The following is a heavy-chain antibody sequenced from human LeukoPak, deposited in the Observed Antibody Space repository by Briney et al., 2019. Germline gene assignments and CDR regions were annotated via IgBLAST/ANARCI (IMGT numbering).Heavy chain of an antibody. CDR2: IKGDGRST. J-gene: IGHJ4*02. CDR1: GFTFTTYW. D-gene: IGHD2-2*01. Sequence: GGSLRLSCAASGFTFTTYWMHWVRQVPGKGLVWVARIKGDGRSTRHAGSMKGRFTISRDNAKNTLYLQMNSLREDDSAVYYCVREGLECSGSSCQRAAFDYWGQGTLVTVSS. V-gene: IGHV3-74*01. CDR3: VREGLECSGSSCQRAAFDY.